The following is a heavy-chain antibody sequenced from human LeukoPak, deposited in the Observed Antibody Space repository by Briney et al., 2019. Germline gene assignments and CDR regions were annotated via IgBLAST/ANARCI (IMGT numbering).Heavy chain of an antibody. J-gene: IGHJ5*02. D-gene: IGHD6-13*01. CDR1: GYTFTGYY. V-gene: IGHV1-2*02. CDR3: ARSGYSSSWFDYNWFDP. CDR2: INPNSGGT. Sequence: ATVKVSCKASGYTFTGYYMHGVRQAPGQGLEWMGWINPNSGGTNYAQKFQGRVTMTRDTSISTAYMELSRLRSDDTAVYYCARSGYSSSWFDYNWFDPWGQGTLVTVSS.